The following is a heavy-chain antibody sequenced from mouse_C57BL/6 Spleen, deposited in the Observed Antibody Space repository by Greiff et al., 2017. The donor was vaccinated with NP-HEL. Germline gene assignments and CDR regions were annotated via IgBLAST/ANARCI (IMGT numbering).Heavy chain of an antibody. CDR2: ISDGGSYA. CDR1: GFTFSSYA. V-gene: IGHV5-4*01. J-gene: IGHJ1*03. CDR3: AREDYDGGWYFDV. Sequence: DVKLVESGGGLVKPGGSLKLSCAASGFTFSSYAMSWVRQTPEKRLEWVATISDGGSYAYYPDNVKGRFTISRDNAKNNLYLQMSHLKSEDTAMYYCAREDYDGGWYFDVWGTGTTVTVSS. D-gene: IGHD2-4*01.